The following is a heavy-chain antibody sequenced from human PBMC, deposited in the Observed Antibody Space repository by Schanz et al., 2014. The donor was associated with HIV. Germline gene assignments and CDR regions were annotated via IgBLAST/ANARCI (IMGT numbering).Heavy chain of an antibody. CDR1: GFTFSTKG. CDR2: ISYDGSNK. J-gene: IGHJ3*02. V-gene: IGHV3-30*18. D-gene: IGHD4-17*01. CDR3: AKDPTYGDYGGDAFEI. Sequence: QVQLVESGGGVVQPGRSLRLSCAASGFTFSTKGMHWVRQAPGKGLEWVAVISYDGSNKYYADSVKGRFTISRDNSKNTLYLQMNSLRAEDTAVYYCAKDPTYGDYGGDAFEIWGQGTMVTVSS.